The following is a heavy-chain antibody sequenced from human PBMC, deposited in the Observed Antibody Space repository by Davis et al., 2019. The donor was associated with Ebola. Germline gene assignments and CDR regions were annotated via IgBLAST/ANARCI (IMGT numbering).Heavy chain of an antibody. CDR1: GYTFTNYG. Sequence: ASVKVSCKASGYTFTNYGITWVRQAPGQGLEWMGWINPHNGNTNYAQNVQGRVIMTSDTATTTAYMEVGSLRSDDTAVYYCARVRGDGYSRWYFDLWGRGTLVTVSS. CDR2: INPHNGNT. CDR3: ARVRGDGYSRWYFDL. D-gene: IGHD5-24*01. J-gene: IGHJ2*01. V-gene: IGHV1-18*04.